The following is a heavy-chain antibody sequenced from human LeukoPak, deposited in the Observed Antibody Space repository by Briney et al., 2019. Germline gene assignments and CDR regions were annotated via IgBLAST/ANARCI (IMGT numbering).Heavy chain of an antibody. CDR1: GYTFTGYY. J-gene: IGHJ3*01. D-gene: IGHD3-22*01. CDR2: INPNSGGT. Sequence: GASVKVSCKASGYTFTGYYMHWVRQAPAQGHEWMGWINPNSGGTNYAQKFQGSVTMTSDKSTSPAYMELSRLRSDDAAVFYCARAWSPEYYYDSSGYDDAFDLWGQGTMVTVSS. CDR3: ARAWSPEYYYDSSGYDDAFDL. V-gene: IGHV1-2*02.